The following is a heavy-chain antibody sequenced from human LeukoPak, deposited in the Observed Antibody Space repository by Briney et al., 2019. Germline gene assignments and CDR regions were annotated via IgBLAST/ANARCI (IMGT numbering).Heavy chain of an antibody. CDR3: ARDPGEIAVAGTGYFDY. CDR2: IYYSGST. J-gene: IGHJ4*02. Sequence: SETLSLTCTVSGGSVSSGSYYWSWIRQPPGKGLVWIGYIYYSGSTNYNPSLKSRVTISVDTSKNQFSLKLSSVTAADTAVYYCARDPGEIAVAGTGYFDYWGRGTLVTVSS. D-gene: IGHD6-19*01. V-gene: IGHV4-61*01. CDR1: GGSVSSGSYY.